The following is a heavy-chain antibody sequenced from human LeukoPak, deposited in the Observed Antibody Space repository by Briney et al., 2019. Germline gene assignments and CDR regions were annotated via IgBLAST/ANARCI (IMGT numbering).Heavy chain of an antibody. CDR2: ISGSGHDI. D-gene: IGHD2-8*01. J-gene: IGHJ4*01. CDR3: STDPRLLIY. Sequence: GGSLRLSCVVSGFSFSDSYMTWIRQTPGKGLESLAYISGSGHDIYYTDSVKGRFTISRDNAKDSLYLQMNGLRPEDTALYYCSTDPRLLIYWGHGALVTVSS. V-gene: IGHV3-11*01. CDR1: GFSFSDSY.